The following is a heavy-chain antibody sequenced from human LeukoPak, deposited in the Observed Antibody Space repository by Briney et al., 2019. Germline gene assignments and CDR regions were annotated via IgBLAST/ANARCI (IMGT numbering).Heavy chain of an antibody. CDR3: AKGKINHNGAFDI. D-gene: IGHD2-8*01. J-gene: IGHJ3*02. V-gene: IGHV3-23*01. Sequence: GSLRLSCAASGFSFSSYDMSWVRQAPGKGLEWVSGISGSVSGFGSDTKYADSVKGRFTISRDNSKKTLYLQMHSLRAEDTAVYYCAKGKINHNGAFDIWGQGTMVTVSS. CDR2: ISGSVSGFGSDT. CDR1: GFSFSSYD.